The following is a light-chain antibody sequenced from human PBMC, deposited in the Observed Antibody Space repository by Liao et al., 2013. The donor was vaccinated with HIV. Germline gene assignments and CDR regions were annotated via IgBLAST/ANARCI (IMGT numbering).Light chain of an antibody. V-gene: IGLV3-21*01. CDR3: QVWDSKSDDVV. Sequence: SYELTQPPSVSVAPGQTARITCGGNNIGSKSVHWYQQKPGQAPVLVIYYDSDRPSGIPERFSGSNSGNTATLTISRVEAGDEADYSCQVWDSKSDDVVFGGGTKLTVL. J-gene: IGLJ2*01. CDR1: NIGSKS. CDR2: YDS.